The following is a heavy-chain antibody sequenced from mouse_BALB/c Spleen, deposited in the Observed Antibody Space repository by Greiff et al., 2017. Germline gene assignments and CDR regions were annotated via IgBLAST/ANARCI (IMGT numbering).Heavy chain of an antibody. CDR1: GFTFSSYT. J-gene: IGHJ4*01. CDR3: AREGLRWDAMDY. Sequence: EVHLVESGGGLVKPGGSLKLSCAASGFTFSSYTMSWVRQTPEKRLEWVATISSGGSYTYYPDSVKGRFTISRDNAKNTLYLQMSSLKSEDTAMYYCAREGLRWDAMDYWGQGTSVTVSS. V-gene: IGHV5-6-4*01. D-gene: IGHD1-1*01. CDR2: ISSGGSYT.